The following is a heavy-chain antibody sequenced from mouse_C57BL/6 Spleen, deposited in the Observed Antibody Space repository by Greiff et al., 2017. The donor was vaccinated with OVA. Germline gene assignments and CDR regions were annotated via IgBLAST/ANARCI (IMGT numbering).Heavy chain of an antibody. CDR1: GYTFTDYE. J-gene: IGHJ4*01. Sequence: QVQLQQSGAELVRPGASVTLSCKASGYTFTDYEMHWVKQTPVHGLEWIGAIDPETGGTAYNQKFKGKAILTADKSSSTAYMELRSLTSEDSAVYYCTRSLYYYGSGMDYWGQGTSVTVSS. CDR2: IDPETGGT. D-gene: IGHD1-1*01. V-gene: IGHV1-15*01. CDR3: TRSLYYYGSGMDY.